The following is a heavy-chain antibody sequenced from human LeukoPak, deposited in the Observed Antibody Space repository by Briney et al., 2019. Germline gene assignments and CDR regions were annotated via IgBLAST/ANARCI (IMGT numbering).Heavy chain of an antibody. J-gene: IGHJ3*02. CDR1: GFTFDDYG. D-gene: IGHD1-26*01. CDR3: ARGLLGGSYYALGAFDI. V-gene: IGHV3-7*01. Sequence: PGGSPRLSCAASGFTFDDYGMSWVRQAPGKGLEWVANIKQDGSEKYYVDSVKGRFTISRDNAKNSLYLQMNSLRAEDTAVYYCARGLLGGSYYALGAFDIWGQGTMVTVSS. CDR2: IKQDGSEK.